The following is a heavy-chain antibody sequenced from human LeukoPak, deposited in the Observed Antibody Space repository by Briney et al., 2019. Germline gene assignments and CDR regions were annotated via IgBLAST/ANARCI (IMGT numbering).Heavy chain of an antibody. CDR2: INHSGST. D-gene: IGHD3-10*01. Sequence: SETLSLTCAVYGVSFSGYYWSWIRQPPGKGLEWIGEINHSGSTNYNPSLKSRVTISVDTSKNQFSLKLSSVTAADTAVYYCARGPRSSGSYQAWFDPWGQGTLVTVSS. CDR1: GVSFSGYY. V-gene: IGHV4-34*01. J-gene: IGHJ5*02. CDR3: ARGPRSSGSYQAWFDP.